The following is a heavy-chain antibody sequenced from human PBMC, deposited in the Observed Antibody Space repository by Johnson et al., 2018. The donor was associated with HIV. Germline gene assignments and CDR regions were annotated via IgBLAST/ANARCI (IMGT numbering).Heavy chain of an antibody. CDR3: GGSYYYDSSGYYARNAVDI. Sequence: VQLVESGGGLVQPGGSLRVSCAVSGFTFSSHWMTWVRQAPGKGLEWVANIKTDGSEKYYVDSVKGRFTISRDNSKNTLYLQMNSLRAEDTAVYYCGGSYYYDSSGYYARNAVDIWGQGT. J-gene: IGHJ3*02. CDR2: IKTDGSEK. CDR1: GFTFSSHW. V-gene: IGHV3-7*01. D-gene: IGHD3-22*01.